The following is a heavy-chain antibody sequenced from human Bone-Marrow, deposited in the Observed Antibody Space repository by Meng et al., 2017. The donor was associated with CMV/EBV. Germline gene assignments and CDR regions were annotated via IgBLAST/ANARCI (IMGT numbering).Heavy chain of an antibody. CDR2: INPNSGGT. Sequence: HVQVVHAGAEVKNPVASVKCSGKASGYTSTCYYMHWVRQAPGQGLEWMGWINPNSGGTNYAQKFQGRVTMTRDTSISTAYMELSRLRSDDTAVYYCARDKVASSGWYDYWGQGTLVTVSS. D-gene: IGHD6-19*01. CDR3: ARDKVASSGWYDY. CDR1: GYTSTCYY. V-gene: IGHV1-2*02. J-gene: IGHJ4*02.